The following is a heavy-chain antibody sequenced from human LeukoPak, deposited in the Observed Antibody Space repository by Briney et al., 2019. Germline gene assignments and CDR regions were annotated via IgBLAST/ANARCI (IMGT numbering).Heavy chain of an antibody. CDR2: IFPGGGGT. CDR3: AREPPNSYYFDH. Sequence: ASVKVSCKSSGYTVTNYLIHWVRQAPGQGLEWMGIIFPGGGGTIYARKFQGRLTMTSDTSTSTVYMELSSLTSEDTAVYYCAREPPNSYYFDHWGQGTLVTVSS. V-gene: IGHV1-46*01. D-gene: IGHD1-7*01. CDR1: GYTVTNYL. J-gene: IGHJ4*02.